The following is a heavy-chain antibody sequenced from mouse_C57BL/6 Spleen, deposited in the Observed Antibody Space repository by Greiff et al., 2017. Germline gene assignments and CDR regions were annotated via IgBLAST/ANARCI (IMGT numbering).Heavy chain of an antibody. V-gene: IGHV1-55*01. CDR2: IYPGSGST. CDR1: GYTFTSYW. CDR3: ARFYDGSYYAMDY. D-gene: IGHD2-3*01. Sequence: QVQLQQPGAELVKPGASVKMSCKASGYTFTSYWITWVKQRPGQGLEWIGDIYPGSGSTNYNEKFKSKATLIVDTSSSTAYRQLSGLTSEDSAVYYCARFYDGSYYAMDYWGQGTSVTVSS. J-gene: IGHJ4*01.